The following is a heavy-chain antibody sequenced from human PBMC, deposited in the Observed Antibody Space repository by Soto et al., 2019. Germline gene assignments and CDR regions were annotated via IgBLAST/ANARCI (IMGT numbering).Heavy chain of an antibody. J-gene: IGHJ4*02. Sequence: QVQLVESGGGVVQPGRSLRLSCAASGFTFSSYGMHWVRQAPGKGLEWVAVISYDGSNKYYADSVKGRFTISRDNSKNTLYLQMNSMRAEDTALYYCAKDSRIVVVTAPYDYWGQGTLFTFSS. D-gene: IGHD2-21*02. CDR1: GFTFSSYG. V-gene: IGHV3-30*18. CDR2: ISYDGSNK. CDR3: AKDSRIVVVTAPYDY.